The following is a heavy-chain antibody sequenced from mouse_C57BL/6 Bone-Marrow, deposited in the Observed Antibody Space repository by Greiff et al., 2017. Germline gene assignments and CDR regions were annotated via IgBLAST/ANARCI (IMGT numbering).Heavy chain of an antibody. CDR3: ARVALWDGFAY. CDR2: ISYDGSN. J-gene: IGHJ3*01. CDR1: GYSITSGYY. D-gene: IGHD4-1*01. V-gene: IGHV3-6*01. Sequence: VQLKESGPGLVKPSQSLSLTCSVTGYSITSGYYWNWIRQFPGNKLEWMGYISYDGSNNYNPSLKNRISITRDTSKNQFFLKLNSVTTEDTATYYCARVALWDGFAYWGQGTLVTVSA.